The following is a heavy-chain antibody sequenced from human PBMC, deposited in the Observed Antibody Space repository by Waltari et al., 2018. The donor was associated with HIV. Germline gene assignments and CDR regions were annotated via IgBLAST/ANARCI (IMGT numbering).Heavy chain of an antibody. V-gene: IGHV3-21*01. CDR3: AGSSSWFDY. D-gene: IGHD6-13*01. Sequence: EVQLVESGGGLVKPGGSLRLSCAASGFTFSSYSMTWVRQAPGKGLEGVSSISSSSSYIYYADSVKGRFTISRDNAKNSLYLQMNSLRAEDTAVYYCAGSSSWFDYWGQGTLVTVSS. J-gene: IGHJ4*02. CDR1: GFTFSSYS. CDR2: ISSSSSYI.